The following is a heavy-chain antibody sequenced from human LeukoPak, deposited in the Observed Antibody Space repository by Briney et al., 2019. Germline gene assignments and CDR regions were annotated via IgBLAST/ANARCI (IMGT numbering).Heavy chain of an antibody. CDR3: VRVSGGSGSPLIDY. Sequence: SETLSLTCTVSGGSISSYYWSWILQPPGKGLEWIGYIYYSGSTSYNPSLKSRVTISVDTSKNQFSLKLSSVTAADTAVYYCVRVSGGSGSPLIDYWGQGTLVTVSS. J-gene: IGHJ4*02. D-gene: IGHD3-10*01. CDR1: GGSISSYY. V-gene: IGHV4-59*01. CDR2: IYYSGST.